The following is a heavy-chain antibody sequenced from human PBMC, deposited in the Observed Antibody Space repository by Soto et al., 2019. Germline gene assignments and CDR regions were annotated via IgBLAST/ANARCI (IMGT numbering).Heavy chain of an antibody. CDR3: ARASVGATGFDY. J-gene: IGHJ4*02. V-gene: IGHV4-59*01. CDR1: GGSISSYY. CDR2: IYYSGST. Sequence: KSSETLSLTCTVSGGSISSYYWSWIRQPPGKGLEWIGYIYYSGSTNYNPSLKSRVTISVDTSKNQFSLKLSSVTAADTAVYCCARASVGATGFDYWGQGTLVTVSS. D-gene: IGHD1-26*01.